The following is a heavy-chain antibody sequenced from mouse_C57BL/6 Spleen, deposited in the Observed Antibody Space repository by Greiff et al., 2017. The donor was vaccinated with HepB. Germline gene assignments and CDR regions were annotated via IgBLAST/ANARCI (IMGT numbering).Heavy chain of an antibody. D-gene: IGHD1-1*01. CDR2: IYPGSGST. J-gene: IGHJ2*01. CDR3: ARTFHYYGSSYGY. V-gene: IGHV1-55*01. CDR1: GYTFTSYW. Sequence: VQLQQPGAELVKPGASVKMSCKASGYTFTSYWITWVKQRPGQGLEWIGDIYPGSGSTNYNEKFKSQATLTVDTASSTAYMQLSSLTSEDSAVYYCARTFHYYGSSYGYWGQGTTLTVSS.